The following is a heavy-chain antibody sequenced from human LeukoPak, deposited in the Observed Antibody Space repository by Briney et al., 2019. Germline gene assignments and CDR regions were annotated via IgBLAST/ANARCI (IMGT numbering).Heavy chain of an antibody. Sequence: PGGSLRLSCAASGFTFSSGAMSWVRQAPGKGLEWVSGISWNSGSIGYADSVKGRFTISRDNSKNTLYLQMNSLRAEDTAVYYCARDDYGDFTSWGYWGQGTLVTVSS. V-gene: IGHV3-23*01. CDR2: ISWNSGSI. CDR1: GFTFSSGA. D-gene: IGHD4-17*01. J-gene: IGHJ4*02. CDR3: ARDDYGDFTSWGY.